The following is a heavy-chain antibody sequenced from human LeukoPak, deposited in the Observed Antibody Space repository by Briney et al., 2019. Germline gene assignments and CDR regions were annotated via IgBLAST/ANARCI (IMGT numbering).Heavy chain of an antibody. J-gene: IGHJ5*02. Sequence: GESLKISCKGSGYSFTSYWIGWVRQMPGKGLELMGIIYPGDSDTRYSPSFQGQVTISADKSISAAYLQWSSLKASDTAMYYCARGYGSGSYSHPINWFDPWGQGTLVTVSS. CDR1: GYSFTSYW. D-gene: IGHD3-10*01. CDR2: IYPGDSDT. V-gene: IGHV5-51*01. CDR3: ARGYGSGSYSHPINWFDP.